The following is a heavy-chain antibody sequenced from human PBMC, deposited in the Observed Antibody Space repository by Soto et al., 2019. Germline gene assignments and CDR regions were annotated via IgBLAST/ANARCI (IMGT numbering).Heavy chain of an antibody. CDR3: TRKLVRFDENFDI. V-gene: IGHV3-73*01. CDR2: IRSKANSYAT. D-gene: IGHD6-6*01. Sequence: GGSLRLSCAASGFTFSGSAMHWVRQASGKGLEWVGRIRSKANSYATAYAASVKGRFTISRDDSKNTAYLQMNSLKTEDTAVYYCTRKLVRFDENFDIWGQGTMVTV. CDR1: GFTFSGSA. J-gene: IGHJ3*02.